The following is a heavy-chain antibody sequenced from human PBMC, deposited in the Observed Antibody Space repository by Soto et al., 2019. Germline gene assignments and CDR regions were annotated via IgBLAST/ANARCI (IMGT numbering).Heavy chain of an antibody. D-gene: IGHD4-17*01. Sequence: SETLSLTCTVSGGSIRSGDNYWIWIRQTPGKGLEWIGYIYYRGSTYYNQSLKSRVTISVDRSKNQFSLKLSSVTAADTAVYYCARSQTTVTSYDYWGQGTLVTVSS. J-gene: IGHJ4*02. V-gene: IGHV4-30-4*01. CDR2: IYYRGST. CDR1: GGSIRSGDNY. CDR3: ARSQTTVTSYDY.